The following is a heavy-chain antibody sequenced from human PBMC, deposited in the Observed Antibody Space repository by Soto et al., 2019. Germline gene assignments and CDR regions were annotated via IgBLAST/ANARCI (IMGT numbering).Heavy chain of an antibody. J-gene: IGHJ4*02. V-gene: IGHV4-31*03. CDR1: GGSISSGGYY. D-gene: IGHD6-19*01. Sequence: QVQLQESGPGLVKPSQTLSLTCTISGGSISSGGYYWSWIRQHPGKGLEWIGYIYYSGSTYYNPSLKSXVTISXXTSKNQFSLKLSSVTAADTAVYYCARDSSGWYHDYWGQGTLVTVSS. CDR3: ARDSSGWYHDY. CDR2: IYYSGST.